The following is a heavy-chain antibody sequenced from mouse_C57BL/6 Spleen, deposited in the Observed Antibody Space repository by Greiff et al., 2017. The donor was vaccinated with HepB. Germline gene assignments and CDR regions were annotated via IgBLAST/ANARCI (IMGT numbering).Heavy chain of an antibody. CDR3: ARERLGAWFAY. V-gene: IGHV1-7*01. D-gene: IGHD4-1*01. CDR1: GYTFTSYW. J-gene: IGHJ3*01. Sequence: QVHVKQSGAELAKPGASVKLSCKASGYTFTSYWMHWVKQRPGQGLEWIGYINPSSGYTKYNQKFKDKATLTADKSSSTAYMQLSSLTYEDSAVYYCARERLGAWFAYWGQGTLVTVSA. CDR2: INPSSGYT.